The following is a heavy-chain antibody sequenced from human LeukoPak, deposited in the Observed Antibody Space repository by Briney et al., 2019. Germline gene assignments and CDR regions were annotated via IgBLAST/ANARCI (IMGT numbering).Heavy chain of an antibody. CDR1: GGTFSSYA. J-gene: IGHJ4*02. V-gene: IGHV1-69*05. D-gene: IGHD3-22*01. Sequence: SVEVSCKASGGTFSSYAISWVRQAPGQGLEWMGGIIPIFGTANYAQKFQGRVTITRDTSASTAYMELSSLRSEDTAVYYCARVRYYDSSGYSSFDYWGQGTLVTVSS. CDR3: ARVRYYDSSGYSSFDY. CDR2: IIPIFGTA.